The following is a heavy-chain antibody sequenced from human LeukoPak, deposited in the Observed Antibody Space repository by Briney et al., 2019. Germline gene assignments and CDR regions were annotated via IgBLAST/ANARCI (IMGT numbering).Heavy chain of an antibody. V-gene: IGHV3-66*01. CDR1: GFTFSNYG. D-gene: IGHD6-19*01. J-gene: IGHJ4*02. Sequence: GGSLRLSCAASGFTFSNYGMSWVRQAPGKRLKWVSLMYSSGSAYYAGSVKGRFTISRDSSKNTLYLQMNSLRAEDTAVYYCARGGYSSGWYYHFDYWGQGSLVTVSS. CDR2: MYSSGSA. CDR3: ARGGYSSGWYYHFDY.